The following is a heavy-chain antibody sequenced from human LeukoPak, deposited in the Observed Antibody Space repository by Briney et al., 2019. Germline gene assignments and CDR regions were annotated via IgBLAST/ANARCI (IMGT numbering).Heavy chain of an antibody. D-gene: IGHD1-26*01. Sequence: ASVKVSCKASGYTFTGYYMHWVRQAPGLGLEWMGWINPNSGGTNYAQKFQGRVTMTRDTSISTAYMELSRLRSDDTAVYYCARVGGSYYRWFDPWGQGTLVTVSS. V-gene: IGHV1-2*02. CDR1: GYTFTGYY. CDR3: ARVGGSYYRWFDP. J-gene: IGHJ5*02. CDR2: INPNSGGT.